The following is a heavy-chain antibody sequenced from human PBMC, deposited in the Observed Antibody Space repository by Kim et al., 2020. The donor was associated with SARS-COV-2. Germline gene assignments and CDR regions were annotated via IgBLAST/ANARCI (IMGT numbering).Heavy chain of an antibody. V-gene: IGHV3-53*01. CDR1: GFTVSADH. CDR2: LFSDSRT. Sequence: GGSLRLSCAASGFTVSADHMSWVRQAPVKGLEWVSLLFSDSRTFYADSVKGRFTISRDDSRNTVYLEMNSLRPEDTAAYYCARHDWFDPWGHGTQVTVSS. CDR3: ARHDWFDP. J-gene: IGHJ5*02.